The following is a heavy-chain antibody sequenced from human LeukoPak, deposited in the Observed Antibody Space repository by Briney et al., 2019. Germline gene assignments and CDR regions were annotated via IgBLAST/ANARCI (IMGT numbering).Heavy chain of an antibody. CDR2: INHSGST. V-gene: IGHV4-34*01. CDR1: GGSFSGYY. CDR3: ARGRRDYVWGSYRELDAFDI. J-gene: IGHJ3*02. Sequence: SETLSLTCAVYGGSFSGYYWSWIRQPPGKGLEWIGEINHSGSTNYNPSLKSRVTISVDTSKNQFSLKLSSVTAADTAVYYCARGRRDYVWGSYRELDAFDIWGQGTMVTVSS. D-gene: IGHD3-16*02.